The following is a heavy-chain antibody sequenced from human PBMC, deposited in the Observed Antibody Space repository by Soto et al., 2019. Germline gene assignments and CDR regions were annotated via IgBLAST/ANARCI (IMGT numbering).Heavy chain of an antibody. D-gene: IGHD2-15*01. CDR2: INPNSGGT. CDR1: GYTFTGYY. Sequence: ASVKVSCKASGYTFTGYYMHWVRQAPGQGLEWMGWINPNSGGTNYAQKFQGRVTMTRDTSISTAYMELSRLRSDDTAVYYCARQILVGYYYYYGMDVWGQGTTVTV. V-gene: IGHV1-2*02. CDR3: ARQILVGYYYYYGMDV. J-gene: IGHJ6*02.